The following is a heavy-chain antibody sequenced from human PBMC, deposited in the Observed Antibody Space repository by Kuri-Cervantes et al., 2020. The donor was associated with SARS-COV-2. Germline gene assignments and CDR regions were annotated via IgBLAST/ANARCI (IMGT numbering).Heavy chain of an antibody. CDR1: GYTFSSYG. J-gene: IGHJ4*02. D-gene: IGHD6-6*01. CDR3: ARDHGIEVRPDAGFDY. CDR2: ISTFNGNT. Sequence: ASVKVSCKASGYTFSSYGVSWVRQAPGQGLEWMGWISTFNGNTNYAQKFQGRVTMTTDTSSSTHYITLRSLRAEDTAVYYCARDHGIEVRPDAGFDYWGQGTLVTASS. V-gene: IGHV1-18*01.